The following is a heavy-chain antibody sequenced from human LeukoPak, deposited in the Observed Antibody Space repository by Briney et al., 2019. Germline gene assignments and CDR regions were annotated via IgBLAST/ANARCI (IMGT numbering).Heavy chain of an antibody. CDR2: ISPYNGNT. CDR1: DYTFTTYG. D-gene: IGHD2-15*01. CDR3: ARDRGPYCSGGSCYHGY. J-gene: IGHJ4*02. Sequence: GASVKVSCKASDYTFTTYGITWVRQAPGQGLEWMGWISPYNGNTNYAQKLQGRVTMTTDTSTSTAYMELRSLRSDDTAVYYCARDRGPYCSGGSCYHGYWGQGTLVTVSS. V-gene: IGHV1-18*01.